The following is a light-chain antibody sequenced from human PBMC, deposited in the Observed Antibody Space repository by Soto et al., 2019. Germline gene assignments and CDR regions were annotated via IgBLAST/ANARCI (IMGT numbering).Light chain of an antibody. CDR2: HAS. Sequence: GGRDNNPCRGSQRISNWLSWYQQQPATAPKLLIYHASSLESGVPSRFSGSGSGTDFTLTISCLQSEDFATYYCQQYYSYPLTFGGGTKVDIK. CDR1: QRISNW. V-gene: IGKV1-5*01. J-gene: IGKJ4*01. CDR3: QQYYSYPLT.